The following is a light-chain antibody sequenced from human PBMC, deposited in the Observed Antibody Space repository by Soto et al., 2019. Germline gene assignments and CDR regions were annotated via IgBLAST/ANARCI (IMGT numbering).Light chain of an antibody. J-gene: IGKJ2*01. CDR1: QSISSW. CDR2: DAS. Sequence: DIQMTQSPSTLSASVGDRVTITCRASQSISSWLAWYQQKPGKAPKLLIYDASSLESGVPSRFSGRGSGTEFTLTISSLQPDDFATYYCQQYNSYPFGQGTKLEIK. CDR3: QQYNSYP. V-gene: IGKV1-5*01.